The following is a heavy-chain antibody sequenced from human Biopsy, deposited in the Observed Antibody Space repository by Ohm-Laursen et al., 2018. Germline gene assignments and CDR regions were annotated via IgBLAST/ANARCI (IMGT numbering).Heavy chain of an antibody. Sequence: SLRLSCTASGFTFSSYAMTWVRQAPGKGLEWVSVINTSGGSTHYVVSVKGRFTISRDNSKNTLYLRMNSLRAEDTAVYYCAKPADSYGSEFYFDYWGQGTLVTVSS. D-gene: IGHD4-17*01. CDR2: INTSGGST. CDR3: AKPADSYGSEFYFDY. V-gene: IGHV3-23*01. J-gene: IGHJ4*02. CDR1: GFTFSSYA.